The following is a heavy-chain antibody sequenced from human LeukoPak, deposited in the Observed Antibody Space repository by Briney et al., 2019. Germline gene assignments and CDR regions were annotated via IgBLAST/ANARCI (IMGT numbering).Heavy chain of an antibody. CDR2: INPSGTT. Sequence: PSETLSLTCAVYGGSFSGYFRTWFRQPPGKGLEWIGEINPSGTTKYHPSLKSRVTISGDTSKNQISLELSAVTAADTAVYYCATSKWFGIETEYWGQGTLVTVSS. V-gene: IGHV4-34*01. J-gene: IGHJ4*02. CDR1: GGSFSGYF. CDR3: ATSKWFGIETEY. D-gene: IGHD3-10*01.